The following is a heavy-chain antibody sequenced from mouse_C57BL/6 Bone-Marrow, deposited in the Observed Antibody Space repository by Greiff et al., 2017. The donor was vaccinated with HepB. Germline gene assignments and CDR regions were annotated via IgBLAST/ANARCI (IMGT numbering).Heavy chain of an antibody. V-gene: IGHV1-5*01. D-gene: IGHD1-1*01. CDR1: GYTFTSYW. CDR2: IYPGNSDT. J-gene: IGHJ4*01. CDR3: TRGNYGRGIYYAMDY. Sequence: EVQLQQSGTVLARPGASVKMSCKTSGYTFTSYWMHWVKQRPGQGLEWIGAIYPGNSDTSYNQKFKGKAKLTAVTSASTAYMELSSLTNEDSAVYYCTRGNYGRGIYYAMDYWGQGTSVTVSS.